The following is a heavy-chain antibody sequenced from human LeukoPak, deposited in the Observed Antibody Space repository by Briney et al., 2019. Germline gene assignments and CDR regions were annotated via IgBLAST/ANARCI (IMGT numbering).Heavy chain of an antibody. J-gene: IGHJ4*02. V-gene: IGHV3-7*05. Sequence: GGSLRLSCAASGFTFGSYWMSWVRQAPGKRLEWVATIKEDGSDKYYVDSVKGRFTISRDNVKNSVYLQMNSLRAEDTAVYYCARDRPYSGSHGGDYWGQGTLVTVSS. CDR2: IKEDGSDK. CDR3: ARDRPYSGSHGGDY. D-gene: IGHD1-26*01. CDR1: GFTFGSYW.